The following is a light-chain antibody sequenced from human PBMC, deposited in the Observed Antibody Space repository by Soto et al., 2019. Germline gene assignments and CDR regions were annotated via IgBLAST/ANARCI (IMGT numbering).Light chain of an antibody. J-gene: IGKJ1*01. V-gene: IGKV1-5*01. Sequence: DIQMTQSPSTLSAYKGERVTITCMASQRMTSWLAWYQQKPGKAPKVLIYDASSLESGVPSRFSGSESGTEFTLTISSLQPDDIATYYCQQYTENSGTFGQGTKVDIK. CDR2: DAS. CDR3: QQYTENSGT. CDR1: QRMTSW.